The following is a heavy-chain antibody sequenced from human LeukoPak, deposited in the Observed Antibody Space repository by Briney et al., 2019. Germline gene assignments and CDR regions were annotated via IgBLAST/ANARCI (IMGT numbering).Heavy chain of an antibody. J-gene: IGHJ6*03. CDR1: GFTFDDYA. Sequence: GGSLRLSCAASGFTFDDYAMHWVRQAPGKGLEWVSLITGGADSTYYADSVKGRFTISRDNSKNSLYLQMNSLRTEDTALYYCAKAHGSGNYYCYYMDIWGKGTTVTVSS. CDR3: AKAHGSGNYYCYYMDI. CDR2: ITGGADST. D-gene: IGHD3-10*01. V-gene: IGHV3-43*02.